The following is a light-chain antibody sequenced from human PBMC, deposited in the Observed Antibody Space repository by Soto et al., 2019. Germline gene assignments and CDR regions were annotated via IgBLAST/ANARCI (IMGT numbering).Light chain of an antibody. CDR3: QSYDSSLSGVV. J-gene: IGLJ2*01. V-gene: IGLV1-40*01. CDR2: GNF. CDR1: SSSIGAGYD. Sequence: QAVVTQPPSVSGAPGQRVTISCAGGSSSIGAGYDVHWYQQLPGTAPKLLIYGNFNRPSGVPDRFSGSKSGTSASLAITELQAGDEADYYCQSYDSSLSGVVFGGGTKLTVL.